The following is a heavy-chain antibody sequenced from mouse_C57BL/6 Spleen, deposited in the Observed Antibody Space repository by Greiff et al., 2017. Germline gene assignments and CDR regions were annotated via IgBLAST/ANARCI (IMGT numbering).Heavy chain of an antibody. V-gene: IGHV1-42*01. CDR2: FNPSTGGT. D-gene: IGHD2-3*01. Sequence: VPLQQSGPELVKPGASVKISCPASGYSFTGSYMNWLTQSPEKSLEWIGEFNPSTGGTTYNQTFKAKATLTVDKSSSTAYMQLKSLTAEDSAVYYCARSFYDDAMDYWGQGTSVTVSS. CDR1: GYSFTGSY. CDR3: ARSFYDDAMDY. J-gene: IGHJ4*01.